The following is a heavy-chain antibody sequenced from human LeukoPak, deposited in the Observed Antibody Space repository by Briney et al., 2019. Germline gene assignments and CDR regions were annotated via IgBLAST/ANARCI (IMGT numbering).Heavy chain of an antibody. CDR3: ARRGRSSSWYGDAFDI. V-gene: IGHV4-59*08. Sequence: SETLSLTCAVYGESMIGHYWTWIRQPPGKRLEWIGNIYHSGGPNYNPSLNGRVTISIDTSKNQFSLKLTSVTAADTAVYFCARRGRSSSWYGDAFDIWGQGTVVAVSS. J-gene: IGHJ3*02. D-gene: IGHD6-13*01. CDR2: IYHSGGP. CDR1: GESMIGHY.